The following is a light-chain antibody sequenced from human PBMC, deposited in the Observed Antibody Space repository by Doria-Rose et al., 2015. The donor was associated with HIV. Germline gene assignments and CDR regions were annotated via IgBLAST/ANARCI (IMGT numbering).Light chain of an antibody. V-gene: IGKV3-20*01. CDR3: QQYGSSLQNT. CDR2: GAS. J-gene: IGKJ2*01. CDR1: QSVSSSY. Sequence: TQSPGTLSLSPGERATLSCRASQSVSSSYLAWYQQKPGQAPRLLIYGASNRATGIPDRFSGSGSGTDFTLTISRLEPEDFAVYFCQQYGSSLQNTFGQGTKVEIK.